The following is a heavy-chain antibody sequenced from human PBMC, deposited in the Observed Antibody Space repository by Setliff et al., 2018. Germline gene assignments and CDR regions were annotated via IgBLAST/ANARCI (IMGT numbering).Heavy chain of an antibody. CDR1: GLTFNSYA. CDR2: INIGGDVT. CDR3: AALDWGENFYNVDV. J-gene: IGHJ6*03. D-gene: IGHD7-27*01. V-gene: IGHV3-23*01. Sequence: PGGSLRLSCAASGLTFNSYAMSWVRQAPGKGLEWVSTINIGGDVTVYTDSVRGRFTISRDNARNALYLQMVSLRGEDTGVYFCAALDWGENFYNVDVWGKGTTVTVSS.